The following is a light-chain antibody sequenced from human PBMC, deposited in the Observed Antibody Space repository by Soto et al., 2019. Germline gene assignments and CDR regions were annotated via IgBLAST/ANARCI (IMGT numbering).Light chain of an antibody. V-gene: IGLV2-8*01. CDR3: SSYAGSNYPYG. CDR2: DVS. CDR1: SSDVGYYNY. J-gene: IGLJ1*01. Sequence: QSVLTQPPSESGSPGQSVTIACTGTSSDVGYYNYVSWYQQPPGKAPKLLIYDVSKRPSGVPGRFSGSKSGNTASLTVSGLQAEDEGDYYCSSYAGSNYPYGVGHGTNVNVL.